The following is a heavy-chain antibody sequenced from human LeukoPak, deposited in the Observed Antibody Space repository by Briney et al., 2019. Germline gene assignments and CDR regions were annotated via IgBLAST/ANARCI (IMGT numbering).Heavy chain of an antibody. J-gene: IGHJ4*02. D-gene: IGHD1-26*01. CDR1: GFTFSSYA. V-gene: IGHV3-23*01. Sequence: PGGSLRLSCAASGFTFSSYAMSWVRQASGKGLEWVSAISGSGGSTYYADSVKGRFTISRDNSKNTLYLQMNSLRAEDTAVYYCAKDRVPWELLPFDYWGQGTLVTVSS. CDR3: AKDRVPWELLPFDY. CDR2: ISGSGGST.